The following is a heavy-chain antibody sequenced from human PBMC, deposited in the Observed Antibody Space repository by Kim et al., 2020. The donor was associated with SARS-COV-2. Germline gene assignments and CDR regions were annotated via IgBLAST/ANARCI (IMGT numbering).Heavy chain of an antibody. Sequence: ASVKVSCKASGYTFTSYAMNWVRQAPGQGLEWMGWINTNTGNPTYAQGFTGRFVFSLDTSVSTAYLQISSLKAEDTAVYYCAGDYHQGIAAAGSSFDYWGQGTLVTVSS. CDR3: AGDYHQGIAAAGSSFDY. J-gene: IGHJ4*02. CDR1: GYTFTSYA. CDR2: INTNTGNP. V-gene: IGHV7-4-1*02. D-gene: IGHD6-13*01.